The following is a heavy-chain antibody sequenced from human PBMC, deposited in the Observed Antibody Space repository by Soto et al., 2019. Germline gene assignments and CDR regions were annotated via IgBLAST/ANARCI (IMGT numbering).Heavy chain of an antibody. Sequence: QVQLQESGPGLVKPSQTLSLTCTVSGGSISRGGYYWTWIRQHPGKGLEWIGYIYYSGSTYYNPSLKSRLTISLDTSKNQFSLKLSSLTAADTSVYYCARSVFPCGQGTLVTVSS. V-gene: IGHV4-31*03. J-gene: IGHJ5*02. CDR1: GGSISRGGYY. CDR2: IYYSGST. CDR3: ARSVFP.